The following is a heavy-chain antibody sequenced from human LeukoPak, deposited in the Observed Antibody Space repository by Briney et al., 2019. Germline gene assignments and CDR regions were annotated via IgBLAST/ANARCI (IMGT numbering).Heavy chain of an antibody. J-gene: IGHJ5*02. CDR1: GFTFTNAW. V-gene: IGHV3-15*01. CDR2: SKSKTDGGTT. CDR3: TNEDGGSVHH. Sequence: PGGSLRLSCAASGFTFTNAWMTWVHQAPGKGLEWVGRSKSKTDGGTTDYAAPVKGRSTISRDDSKATLYLQMNSLKTEDTAVYFCTNEDGGSVHHWGQGTLVTVSS. D-gene: IGHD3-16*01.